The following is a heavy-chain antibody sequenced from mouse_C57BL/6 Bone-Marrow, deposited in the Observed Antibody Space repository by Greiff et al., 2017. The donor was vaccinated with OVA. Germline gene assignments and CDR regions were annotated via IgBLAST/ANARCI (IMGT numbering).Heavy chain of an antibody. Sequence: DVQLVESGGDLVKPGGSLKLSCAASGFTFSSYGMSWVRQTPDKRLEWVATISSGGSYTYYPDSVKGRFTISRDNAKNTLYLQMSSLKSEDTAMYYCARRDYGAYWGQGTLVTVSA. D-gene: IGHD1-1*01. CDR1: GFTFSSYG. J-gene: IGHJ3*01. CDR2: ISSGGSYT. CDR3: ARRDYGAY. V-gene: IGHV5-6*01.